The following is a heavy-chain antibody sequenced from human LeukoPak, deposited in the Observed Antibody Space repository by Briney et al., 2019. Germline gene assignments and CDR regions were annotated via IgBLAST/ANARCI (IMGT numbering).Heavy chain of an antibody. V-gene: IGHV1-18*01. CDR1: GYTFTSYG. CDR2: ISAYNGNT. CDR3: AWGIAGHYYYYGMDV. J-gene: IGHJ6*02. D-gene: IGHD6-13*01. Sequence: ASVTVSCTASGYTFTSYGISWVRQAPGQGLEWMGWISAYNGNTNYAQKFQGRVTITADESTSTAYMELSSLRSEDTAVYYCAWGIAGHYYYYGMDVWGQGTTVTVSS.